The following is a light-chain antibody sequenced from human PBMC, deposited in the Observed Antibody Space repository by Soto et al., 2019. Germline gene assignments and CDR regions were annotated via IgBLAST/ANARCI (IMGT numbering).Light chain of an antibody. J-gene: IGKJ3*01. CDR2: GAS. CDR1: QSVSSSY. Sequence: EIVLTQSPGTLSLSPGERDTLSCRASQSVSSSYLAWYQQKPGQDPRLLIYGASSRAPGIPDRFSGSGSGTDFTLTISSLEPDDFAVYYCQQYGSLPFTFGPGTKVDIK. CDR3: QQYGSLPFT. V-gene: IGKV3-20*01.